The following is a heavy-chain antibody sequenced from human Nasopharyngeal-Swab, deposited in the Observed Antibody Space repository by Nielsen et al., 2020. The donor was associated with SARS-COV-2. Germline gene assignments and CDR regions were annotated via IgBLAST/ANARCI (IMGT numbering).Heavy chain of an antibody. CDR1: GLTFSSYW. Sequence: GGSLRLSCVASGLTFSSYWMHWVRQAPGKGLEWVSGISWNSGSIGYADSVKGRFTISRGNAKNSLYLQMNSLRAEDTALYYCAKVRDYGDYWGYAFDIWGQGTMVTVSS. CDR3: AKVRDYGDYWGYAFDI. D-gene: IGHD4-17*01. J-gene: IGHJ3*02. CDR2: ISWNSGSI. V-gene: IGHV3-9*01.